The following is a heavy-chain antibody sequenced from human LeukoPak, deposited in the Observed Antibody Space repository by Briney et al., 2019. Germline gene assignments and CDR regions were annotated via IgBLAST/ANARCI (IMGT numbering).Heavy chain of an antibody. CDR2: ISGSGGST. J-gene: IGHJ5*02. CDR3: ATTMYSSGWYGRDWFDP. CDR1: GFTFSSYA. Sequence: PGGSLRPSCAASGFTFSSYAMSWVRQAPGKGLEWVSAISGSGGSTYYADSVKGRFTISRDNSKNTLYLQMNSLRAEDTAVYYCATTMYSSGWYGRDWFDPWGQGTLVTVSS. V-gene: IGHV3-23*01. D-gene: IGHD6-19*01.